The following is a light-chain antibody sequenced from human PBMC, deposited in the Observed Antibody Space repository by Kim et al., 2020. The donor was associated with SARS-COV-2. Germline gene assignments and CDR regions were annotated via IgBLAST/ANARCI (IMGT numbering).Light chain of an antibody. V-gene: IGKV3-20*01. Sequence: EIGLTQSPGTLSLSPGERATLSCRASQSVSSSYLAWYQKKPGQAPRLLIYGSSSMATGIPDRFSGIGSGTDFTVTISRLEPEDFAVNYCQQYGSAPTFGQGTKVDIK. CDR1: QSVSSSY. J-gene: IGKJ1*01. CDR3: QQYGSAPT. CDR2: GSS.